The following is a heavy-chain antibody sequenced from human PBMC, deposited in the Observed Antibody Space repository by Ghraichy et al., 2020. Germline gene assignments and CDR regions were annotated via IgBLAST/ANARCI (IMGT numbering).Heavy chain of an antibody. J-gene: IGHJ4*02. CDR3: ARGPDIAVAGRGYYFDY. D-gene: IGHD6-19*01. CDR2: ISSSSSYI. Sequence: ESLNISCAASGFTFSSYSMSWVRQAPGKGLEWVSSISSSSSYIYYADSMKGRFTISRDNAKNSLYLQMNSLRAEDTAVYYCARGPDIAVAGRGYYFDYWGQGTLVTVSS. V-gene: IGHV3-21*01. CDR1: GFTFSSYS.